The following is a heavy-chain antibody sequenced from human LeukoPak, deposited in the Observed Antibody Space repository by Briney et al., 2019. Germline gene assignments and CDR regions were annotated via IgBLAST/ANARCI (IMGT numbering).Heavy chain of an antibody. D-gene: IGHD3-10*01. CDR2: INSDGSST. J-gene: IGHJ4*02. V-gene: IGHV3-74*01. CDR1: GFTFSSYE. CDR3: ARASLTMVGGFDY. Sequence: GGSLRLSCAASGFTFSSYEMNWVRQAPGKGLVWVSRINSDGSSTSYADSVKGRFTISRDNAKNTLYLQMNSLRAEDTAVYYCARASLTMVGGFDYWGQGTLVTVSS.